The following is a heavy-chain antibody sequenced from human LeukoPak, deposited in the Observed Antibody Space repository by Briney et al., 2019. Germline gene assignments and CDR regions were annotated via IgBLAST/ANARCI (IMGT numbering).Heavy chain of an antibody. CDR1: GGSISSGGYY. CDR3: ARGTMTTVTYYFDY. J-gene: IGHJ4*02. D-gene: IGHD4-11*01. Sequence: SQTLSLTCTVSGGSISSGGYYWSWIRQYPGKGLEWIGYIYYSGSTYYNPSLKSRVTISVDTSKNQFSLKLSSVTAADTAVYYCARGTMTTVTYYFDYWGQGTLVTVSS. CDR2: IYYSGST. V-gene: IGHV4-31*03.